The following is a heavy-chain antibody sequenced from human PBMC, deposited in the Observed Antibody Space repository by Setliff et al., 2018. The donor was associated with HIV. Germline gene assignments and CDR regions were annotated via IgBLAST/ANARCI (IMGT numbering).Heavy chain of an antibody. Sequence: ASVKVSCKASGGSFSSSEISWVRQAPGQGLEWMGGIIPLFGTPKYAQKFQGRVTITADDSTTTAYMELSRLKPDDTAIYYCATALTANWNYEPHFDYWGQGSLVTVSS. CDR3: ATALTANWNYEPHFDY. J-gene: IGHJ4*02. V-gene: IGHV1-69*13. CDR1: GGSFSSSE. D-gene: IGHD1-7*01. CDR2: IIPLFGTP.